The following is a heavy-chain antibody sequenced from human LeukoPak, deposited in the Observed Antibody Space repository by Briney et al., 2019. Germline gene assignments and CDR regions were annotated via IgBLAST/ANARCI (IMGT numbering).Heavy chain of an antibody. Sequence: TSVTVSCKASGYTFTAHHIHWVRKAPGQWLEWMGWLNPNSGGTNYAQKFQGRVTMTRDTSISTAYMELNSLRSDDTAVYYCARVDANTWYGKIDYWGQGTLVTVSS. J-gene: IGHJ4*02. D-gene: IGHD6-13*01. CDR1: GYTFTAHH. CDR2: LNPNSGGT. CDR3: ARVDANTWYGKIDY. V-gene: IGHV1-2*02.